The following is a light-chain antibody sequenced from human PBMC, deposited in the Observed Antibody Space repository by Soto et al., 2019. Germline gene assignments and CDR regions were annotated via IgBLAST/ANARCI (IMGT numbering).Light chain of an antibody. Sequence: DIQMTQSPSSLSASVGDRVTITCRASQRITSYLNWYQQKPGKAPKLLIYAASSLRSGVPSRFSGSGSGTDFTLIISSLQPEDFATYYCQQSFTFGQGTRLEIK. J-gene: IGKJ5*01. CDR3: QQSFT. CDR1: QRITSY. V-gene: IGKV1-39*01. CDR2: AAS.